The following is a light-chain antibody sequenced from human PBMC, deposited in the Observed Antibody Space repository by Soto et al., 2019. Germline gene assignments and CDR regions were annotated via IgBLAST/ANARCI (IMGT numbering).Light chain of an antibody. CDR2: DVS. CDR3: QQRSNRPRFT. Sequence: EIVLTQSPGTLSLSPGERATLSCRASQSVDNYLAWYQQKPGQAPRLLLYDVSNRATGTPARFSGSGSGTDFTLSISSLEPEDFAVYYCQQRSNRPRFTFGPGTKVDIK. V-gene: IGKV3-11*01. CDR1: QSVDNY. J-gene: IGKJ3*01.